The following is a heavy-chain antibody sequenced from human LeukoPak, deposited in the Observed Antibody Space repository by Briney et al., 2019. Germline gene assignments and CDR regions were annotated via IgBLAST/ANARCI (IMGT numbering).Heavy chain of an antibody. CDR3: ARAITIFGVVIIGYYYMDV. CDR1: GESMSGFY. J-gene: IGHJ6*03. Sequence: SETLSLTCTVSGESMSGFYWNWIRQPPGKGLEWIGYMHYTGSTNYNPSLKSRVTISIDTSKNQFSLKLSSVTASDTAVYYCARAITIFGVVIIGYYYMDVWGKGTTVTVSS. CDR2: MHYTGST. D-gene: IGHD3-3*01. V-gene: IGHV4-59*08.